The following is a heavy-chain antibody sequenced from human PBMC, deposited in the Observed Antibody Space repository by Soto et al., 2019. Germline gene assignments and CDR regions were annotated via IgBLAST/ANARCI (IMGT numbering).Heavy chain of an antibody. CDR1: GGSISSYY. Sequence: QVQLQESGPGLVKPSETLSLTCTVSGGSISSYYWTWIRQPPGQGLEWIGYIYYSGSTNYNPSLNSRVTISVATSKTQFSLKLSSVTAADTAVYYCVRLAGYYHYMDVWGKGTTVTFSS. J-gene: IGHJ6*03. CDR3: VRLAGYYHYMDV. CDR2: IYYSGST. V-gene: IGHV4-59*08. D-gene: IGHD2-15*01.